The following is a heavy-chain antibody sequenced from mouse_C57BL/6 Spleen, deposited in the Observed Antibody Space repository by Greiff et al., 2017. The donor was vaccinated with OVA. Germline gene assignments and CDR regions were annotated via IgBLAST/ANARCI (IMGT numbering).Heavy chain of an antibody. CDR1: GYSITSGYY. D-gene: IGHD2-4*01. Sequence: VQLQQSGPGLVKPSQSLSLTCSVTGYSITSGYYWNWIRQFPGNKLEWMGYISYDGSNNYNPSLKNRISITRDTSKNQFFLKLNSVTTEDTATYYCARGDDYGDYAMDYWGQGTSVTVSS. CDR3: ARGDDYGDYAMDY. CDR2: ISYDGSN. J-gene: IGHJ4*01. V-gene: IGHV3-6*01.